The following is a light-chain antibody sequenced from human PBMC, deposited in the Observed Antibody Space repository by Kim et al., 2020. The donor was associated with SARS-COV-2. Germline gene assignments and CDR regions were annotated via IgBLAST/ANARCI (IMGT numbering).Light chain of an antibody. Sequence: GQSVTISCTGTSSDVGAYNHVSWYRQHPGKAPKLMIYEVSNRPSGVPDRFSGSNSGNTASLTVSGLQAEDEADYYCSSYSDSISYVFGTGTKVTVL. J-gene: IGLJ1*01. CDR3: SSYSDSISYV. CDR1: SSDVGAYNH. V-gene: IGLV2-8*01. CDR2: EVS.